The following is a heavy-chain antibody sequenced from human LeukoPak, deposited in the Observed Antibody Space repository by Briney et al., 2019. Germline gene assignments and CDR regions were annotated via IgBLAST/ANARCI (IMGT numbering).Heavy chain of an antibody. V-gene: IGHV3-21*01. J-gene: IGHJ4*02. Sequence: AGGSLRLSCAASGFTFSSYSMNWVRQAPGKGLEWVSSISSSSSYIYYADSVKGRFTISRDNAKNSLYLQLNSLRAEDTAVYYCARPSGSLLPGDWEVPFDYWGQGTLVTVSS. CDR2: ISSSSSYI. CDR1: GFTFSSYS. CDR3: ARPSGSLLPGDWEVPFDY. D-gene: IGHD1-26*01.